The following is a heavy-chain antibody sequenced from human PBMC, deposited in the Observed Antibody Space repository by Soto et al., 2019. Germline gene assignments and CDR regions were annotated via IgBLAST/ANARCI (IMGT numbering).Heavy chain of an antibody. Sequence: QVQLVQSGAEVKKAGASVKVSCKTSGYTFSSYGVSWVRQAPGQGLEWRGWISVNNGNTKYAQKVQGRVTMTTDTSTSTAYMELRSLRSDGTAVYYCARDRNIEVAGAQPLLPWGQGTLVTVSS. V-gene: IGHV1-18*01. CDR1: GYTFSSYG. CDR3: ARDRNIEVAGAQPLLP. J-gene: IGHJ4*02. D-gene: IGHD6-19*01. CDR2: ISVNNGNT.